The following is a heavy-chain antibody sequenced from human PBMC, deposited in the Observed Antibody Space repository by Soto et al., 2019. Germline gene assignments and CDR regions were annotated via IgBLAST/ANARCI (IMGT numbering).Heavy chain of an antibody. CDR1: GFTFSTHS. J-gene: IGHJ1*01. Sequence: EVQLLESGGGLVKPGGSLRLSCAASGFTFSTHSMNWVRQAPGKGLEWVSCINTSGDIIYYADSVKGRFTISRDNAKNSLCLQINSLRAADTAVYFCSRAAPLPGISPIDHWGQGILVAGPS. D-gene: IGHD2-15*01. CDR3: SRAAPLPGISPIDH. CDR2: INTSGDII. V-gene: IGHV3-21*01.